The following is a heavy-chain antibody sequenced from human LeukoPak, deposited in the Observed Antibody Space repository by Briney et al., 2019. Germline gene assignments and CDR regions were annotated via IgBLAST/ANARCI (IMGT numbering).Heavy chain of an antibody. J-gene: IGHJ4*02. CDR1: GGSISSSSYY. CDR2: IYHSGST. Sequence: PSETLSLTCTVSGGSISSSSYYWGWIRQPPGKGLEWIGSIYHSGSTYYNPSLKSRVTISVDTSKNQFSLKLSSVTAADTAVYYCASAPPLEIFGVVASFDYWGQGTLVTVSS. CDR3: ASAPPLEIFGVVASFDY. V-gene: IGHV4-39*07. D-gene: IGHD3-3*01.